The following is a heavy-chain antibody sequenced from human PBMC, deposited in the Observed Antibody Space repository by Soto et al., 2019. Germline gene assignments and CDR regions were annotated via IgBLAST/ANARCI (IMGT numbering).Heavy chain of an antibody. D-gene: IGHD3-10*01. CDR2: VSGYNGNT. V-gene: IGHV1-18*01. CDR1: GYTFTNYG. CDR3: ARAPVRGTLGGLGDY. J-gene: IGHJ4*02. Sequence: QVQLVQSGAEVKKPGASVKVSCKASGYTFTNYGISWVRQAPGQGLEWMGWVSGYNGNTNYAQKVQGRVTLTTDTSTSTAHKEVRSLRAADTAVYYCARAPVRGTLGGLGDYWGQGTLVTVSS.